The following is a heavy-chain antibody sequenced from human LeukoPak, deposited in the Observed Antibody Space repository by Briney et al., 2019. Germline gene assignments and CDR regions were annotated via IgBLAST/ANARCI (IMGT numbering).Heavy chain of an antibody. V-gene: IGHV3-53*01. J-gene: IGHJ4*02. Sequence: GGSLRLSCAASGFTVSTNDMTWVRQAPGRGLEWVSAIYGGSSTHYADSVKGRFTISRDNSKNTLYLQMNSLRAEDTAVYYCARAQRWLQFALDYWGQGTLVTVSS. CDR3: ARAQRWLQFALDY. D-gene: IGHD5-24*01. CDR2: IYGGSST. CDR1: GFTVSTND.